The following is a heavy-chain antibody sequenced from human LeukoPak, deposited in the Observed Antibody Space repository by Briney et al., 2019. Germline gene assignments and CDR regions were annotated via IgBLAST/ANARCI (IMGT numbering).Heavy chain of an antibody. CDR1: GYSFTSYW. CDR2: IYPRDSDT. V-gene: IGHV5-51*01. CDR3: ARHVTTASATRGFDI. D-gene: IGHD1-14*01. Sequence: VESLPISCKGSGYSFTSYWVAWVRQMPGKGLEWMGIIYPRDSDTRYSPSFQSQVTISADKSIKTAYLQWSGLKASDTAVYYCARHVTTASATRGFDIWGQGTMVTVSS. J-gene: IGHJ3*02.